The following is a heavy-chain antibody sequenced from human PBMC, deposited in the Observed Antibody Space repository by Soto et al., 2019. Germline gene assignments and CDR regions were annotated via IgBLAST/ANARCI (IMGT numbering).Heavy chain of an antibody. V-gene: IGHV1-3*01. CDR2: INAGNGNT. J-gene: IGHJ5*02. D-gene: IGHD2-15*01. CDR3: AKVGGFDP. CDR1: GYMFTKYA. Sequence: QAQLVQSGAEVKKPGASVKVSCKASGYMFTKYAIHWVRQAPGQRLEWMGWINAGNGNTKYLEKFQGRVTITRDTSATTAYMELSSLRSEDTAVYYCAKVGGFDPWGQGTLVTVSS.